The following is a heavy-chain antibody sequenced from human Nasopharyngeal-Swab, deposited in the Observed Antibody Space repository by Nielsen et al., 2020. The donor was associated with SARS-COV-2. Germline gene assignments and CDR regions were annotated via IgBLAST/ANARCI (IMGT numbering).Heavy chain of an antibody. CDR1: GGTSSSYA. D-gene: IGHD6-13*01. V-gene: IGHV1-69*13. CDR3: ARSIVPGYSSSWAPGIFDY. CDR2: IIPIFGTA. Sequence: SVKVSCKASGGTSSSYAISWVRQAPGQGLEWMGGIIPIFGTANYAQKFQGRVTITADESTSTAYMELSSLRSEDTAVYYCARSIVPGYSSSWAPGIFDYWGQGTLVTVSS. J-gene: IGHJ4*02.